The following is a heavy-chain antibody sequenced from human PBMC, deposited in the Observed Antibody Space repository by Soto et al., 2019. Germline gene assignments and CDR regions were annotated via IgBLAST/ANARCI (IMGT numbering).Heavy chain of an antibody. D-gene: IGHD3-10*01. CDR1: GFPFSSYA. CDR3: AKDLLRGVVIRAFDF. Sequence: GSLRLSCATSGFPFSSYAMHWVRQAPGKGLEWMALISYDGSRMSYADSVKGRFNISRDKSTSTLYLQMSSLRIEDTAVYFCAKDLLRGVVIRAFDFWGQGSLVTVSS. J-gene: IGHJ4*02. V-gene: IGHV3-30*18. CDR2: ISYDGSRM.